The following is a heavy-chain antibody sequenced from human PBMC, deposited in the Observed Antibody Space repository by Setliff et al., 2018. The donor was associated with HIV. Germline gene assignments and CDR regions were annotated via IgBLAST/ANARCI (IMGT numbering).Heavy chain of an antibody. J-gene: IGHJ3*02. Sequence: SETLSLTCTVSGGSISSYYWNWIRQPAGKGLEWIGRIYTSGSTNYNPSLKSRVTMSVDTSKNQFSLKSSSVTAADTAVYYCARLPGQRGQAGRDAFDIWGQGTMVTVSS. CDR1: GGSISSYY. D-gene: IGHD6-19*01. CDR3: ARLPGQRGQAGRDAFDI. CDR2: IYTSGST. V-gene: IGHV4-4*07.